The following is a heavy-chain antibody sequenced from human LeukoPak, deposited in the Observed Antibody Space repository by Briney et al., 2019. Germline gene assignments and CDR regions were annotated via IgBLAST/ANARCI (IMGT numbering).Heavy chain of an antibody. D-gene: IGHD3-9*01. J-gene: IGHJ3*01. CDR2: ISSSSSYI. Sequence: GGSLRLSCAASGFTFSSYSMNWVRQAPGKGLEWVSSISSSSSYIYYADSMKGRFTISRDNAKNSLFLQMNSLRADDTAVYSCARVLLGMSAFDLWGQGTMVSVSS. CDR1: GFTFSSYS. CDR3: ARVLLGMSAFDL. V-gene: IGHV3-21*06.